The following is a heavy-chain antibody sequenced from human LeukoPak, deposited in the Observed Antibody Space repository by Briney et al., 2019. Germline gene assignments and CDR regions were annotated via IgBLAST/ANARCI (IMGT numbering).Heavy chain of an antibody. CDR2: ISGSGGST. J-gene: IGHJ3*02. D-gene: IGHD1-26*01. V-gene: IGHV3-23*01. Sequence: GGSLRLSCAASGFMFSNYNINWVRQAPGKGLEWVSAISGSGGSTYYADSVRGRFTISRDNSKNTLYLQMNGLRAEDTAVYYCFESGSYAFDIWGQGTMVTVSS. CDR1: GFMFSNYN. CDR3: FESGSYAFDI.